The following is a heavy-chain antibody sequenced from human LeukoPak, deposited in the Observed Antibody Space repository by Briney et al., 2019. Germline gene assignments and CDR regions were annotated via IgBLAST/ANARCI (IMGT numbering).Heavy chain of an antibody. J-gene: IGHJ3*02. Sequence: PSETLSLTCTVSGGSISSYYWSWIRQPPGKGLEWIGYIYYSGSTYYNPSLKSRVTISVDTSKNQFSLKLSSVTAADTAVYYCARVLGPTYYDFWSPGDDAFDIWGQGTMVTVSS. CDR1: GGSISSYY. CDR3: ARVLGPTYYDFWSPGDDAFDI. V-gene: IGHV4-59*08. D-gene: IGHD3-3*01. CDR2: IYYSGST.